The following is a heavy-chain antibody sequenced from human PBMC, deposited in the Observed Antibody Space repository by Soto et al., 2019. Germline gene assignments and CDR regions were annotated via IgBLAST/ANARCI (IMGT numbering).Heavy chain of an antibody. D-gene: IGHD1-1*01. CDR2: SSAHNGNT. J-gene: IGHJ4*02. Sequence: QVHLVQSGAEVKKPGASVKVSCKGSGYAFTTYGITWVRQAPVQGLEWMGWSSAHNGNTNYAQKLQGRVTVTTDTSMSAAYMELRSLRSDDTDVYYCARGRYGDYWGQGALVTVSS. V-gene: IGHV1-18*01. CDR1: GYAFTTYG. CDR3: ARGRYGDY.